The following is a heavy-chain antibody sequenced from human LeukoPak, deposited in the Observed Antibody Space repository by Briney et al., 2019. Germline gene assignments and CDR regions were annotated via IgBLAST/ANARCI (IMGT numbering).Heavy chain of an antibody. CDR2: ISTSGDST. CDR1: GFTFNTYA. J-gene: IGHJ4*02. CDR3: VKNGWLDY. V-gene: IGHV3-21*01. D-gene: IGHD6-19*01. Sequence: GGSLRLSRAASGFTFNTYAMNWARQAPGKGLEWVAYISTSGDSTKYADSVEGRFTISRDNVENSLYLLMNSLRVDDTAVYYCVKNGWLDYWGQGIVVTVSS.